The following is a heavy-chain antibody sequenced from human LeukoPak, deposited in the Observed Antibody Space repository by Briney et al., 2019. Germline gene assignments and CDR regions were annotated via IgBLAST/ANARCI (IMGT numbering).Heavy chain of an antibody. CDR3: ARVGVAGTGHFDY. CDR1: GFTFSNYW. J-gene: IGHJ4*02. V-gene: IGHV3-7*01. D-gene: IGHD6-19*01. Sequence: GGSLRLSCAASGFTFSNYWMSWVRQPPGKGLEWVANIKQDGSEKYYVDSVKGRFTISRDNAKNSLYLQMNSLRAEDTAVYYCARVGVAGTGHFDYWGQGTLVTVSS. CDR2: IKQDGSEK.